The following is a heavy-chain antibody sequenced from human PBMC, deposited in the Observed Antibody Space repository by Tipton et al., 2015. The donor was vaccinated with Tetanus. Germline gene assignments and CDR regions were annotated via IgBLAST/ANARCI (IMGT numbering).Heavy chain of an antibody. J-gene: IGHJ4*02. V-gene: IGHV4-4*07. D-gene: IGHD5-24*01. CDR3: ARGITDGYNRRFDY. CDR2: ISNGNT. CDR1: RGPISSYY. Sequence: TLSLTCTVSRGPISSYYWSWTRQPAGKGLEWIGHISNGNTDYAPSLKSRLTLSVDTSKNQISLNLRSVTAADAGIYFCARGITDGYNRRFDYWGQGTLVAVSS.